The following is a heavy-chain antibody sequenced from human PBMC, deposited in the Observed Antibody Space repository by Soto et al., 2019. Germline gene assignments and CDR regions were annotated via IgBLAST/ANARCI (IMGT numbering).Heavy chain of an antibody. CDR2: AYYSGST. CDR1: GGSISHYY. J-gene: IGHJ5*02. D-gene: IGHD2-8*01. CDR3: ARDRSTYGGGGTGEVKENWFDP. V-gene: IGHV4-59*01. Sequence: SETLSLTCTVSGGSISHYYWSWIRQSPGKGLEWIGYAYYSGSTDYNPSLKSRVTMSVDTSKNQVSLKLNSVTTADTAVYYCARDRSTYGGGGTGEVKENWFDPWGPGTLVT.